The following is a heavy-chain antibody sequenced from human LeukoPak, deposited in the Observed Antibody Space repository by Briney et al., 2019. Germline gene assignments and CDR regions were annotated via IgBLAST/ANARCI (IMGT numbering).Heavy chain of an antibody. D-gene: IGHD4/OR15-4a*01. CDR3: AKDLLTTHDY. J-gene: IGHJ4*02. Sequence: GGSLRLSCAASGFTFNSYAMSWVRQAPGKGLEWVSAISGSDGSTYYADSVKGRFIISRDNSKNTVHLQMNSLRAEDTAVYYCAKDLLTTHDYWGQGTLVTVSS. CDR1: GFTFNSYA. V-gene: IGHV3-23*01. CDR2: ISGSDGST.